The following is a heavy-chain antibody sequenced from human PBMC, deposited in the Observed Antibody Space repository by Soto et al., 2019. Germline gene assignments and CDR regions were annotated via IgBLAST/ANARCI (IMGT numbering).Heavy chain of an antibody. CDR2: IWDDGSNK. V-gene: IGHV3-33*01. Sequence: QVQLVEAGGGVVQPGRSLRLSCAASGFTFSSYGMHWVRQAPGKGLEWVAVIWDDGSNKYYADSVKGRFTISRDNSKNTLYLQMNSLIAEDTAVYYCARPRGYYDFWSGYYFDYWGQGTLVTVSS. CDR3: ARPRGYYDFWSGYYFDY. J-gene: IGHJ4*02. CDR1: GFTFSSYG. D-gene: IGHD3-3*01.